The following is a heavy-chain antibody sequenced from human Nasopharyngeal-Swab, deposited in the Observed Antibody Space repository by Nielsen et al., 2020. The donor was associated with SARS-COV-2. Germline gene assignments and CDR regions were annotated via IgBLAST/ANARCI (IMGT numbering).Heavy chain of an antibody. CDR1: GFSLSTSGMC. J-gene: IGHJ3*02. CDR3: ARSGDCSGGRCNDAFDI. CDR2: IDWGDDK. Sequence: SGPTLVKPTQTPTLTCTFSGFSLSTSGMCVNWIRQPPGKALEWLALIDWGDDKYYSTSLKTRLTISKDSSKDEVVLTMTNMDPVDTATYYCARSGDCSGGRCNDAFDIWGQGTMVTVSS. D-gene: IGHD2-15*01. V-gene: IGHV2-70*01.